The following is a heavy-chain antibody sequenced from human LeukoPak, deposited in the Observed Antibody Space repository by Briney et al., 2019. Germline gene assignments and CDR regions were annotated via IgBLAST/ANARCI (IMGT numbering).Heavy chain of an antibody. CDR2: ISYDGSNK. Sequence: GGSLRLSCAASGFTFSSYAVHWVRQAPGKGLEWVAVISYDGSNKYYADSVKGRFTISRDNSKNTLYLQMNSLRAEDTAVYYCAREFYYWGQGTLVTVSS. J-gene: IGHJ4*02. V-gene: IGHV3-30*04. CDR3: AREFYY. CDR1: GFTFSSYA.